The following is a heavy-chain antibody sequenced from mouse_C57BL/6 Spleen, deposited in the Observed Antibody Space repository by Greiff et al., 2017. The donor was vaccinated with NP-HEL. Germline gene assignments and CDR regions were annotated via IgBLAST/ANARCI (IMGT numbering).Heavy chain of an antibody. CDR3: ARSSHNWVYFDY. J-gene: IGHJ2*01. V-gene: IGHV1-82*01. Sequence: QVQLQQSGPELVKPGASVKISCKASGYAFSSSWMNWVKQRPGKGLEWIGRIYPGDGDPNYNGKFTGKATLTAATSSSPAYMQRSRLTSEDSAVYFCARSSHNWVYFDYWGQGTTLTVSS. CDR2: IYPGDGDP. D-gene: IGHD4-1*01. CDR1: GYAFSSSW.